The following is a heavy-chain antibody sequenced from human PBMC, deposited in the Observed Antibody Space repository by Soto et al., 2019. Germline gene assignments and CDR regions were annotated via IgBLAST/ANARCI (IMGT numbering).Heavy chain of an antibody. CDR1: GGTFSSYT. CDR3: ARVLYYCSSTSCYGRYYYYGMDV. V-gene: IGHV1-69*02. J-gene: IGHJ6*02. D-gene: IGHD2-2*01. CDR2: IIPILGIA. Sequence: SVKVSCKASGGTFSSYTISWVRQAPGQGLEWMGRIIPILGIANYAQKFQGRVTITADKSTSTAYMELSSLRSEDTAVYYCARVLYYCSSTSCYGRYYYYGMDVWG.